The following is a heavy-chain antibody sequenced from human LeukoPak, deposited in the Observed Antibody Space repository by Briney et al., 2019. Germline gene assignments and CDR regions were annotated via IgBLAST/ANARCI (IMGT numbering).Heavy chain of an antibody. J-gene: IGHJ3*02. CDR3: ARAVPGDAFDI. D-gene: IGHD1-14*01. CDR2: IIPIFGTA. Sequence: SVKVTCKASRGTFSSYAISWVRQAPGQGLEWMGRIIPIFGTANYAQKFQGRVTITTDESTSTAYMELSSLRSEDTAVYYCARAVPGDAFDIWGQGTMVTVSS. CDR1: RGTFSSYA. V-gene: IGHV1-69*05.